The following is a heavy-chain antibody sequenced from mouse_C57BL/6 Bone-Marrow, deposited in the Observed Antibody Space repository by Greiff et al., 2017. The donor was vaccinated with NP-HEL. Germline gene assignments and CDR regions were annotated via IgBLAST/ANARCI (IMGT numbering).Heavy chain of an antibody. Sequence: VQLLQSGAELARPGASVKLSCKASGFTFTSSGISWVMQTTGQGLEWIAYIFPRSGYTYYNEKFKGKATLTADKSSSTAYMELRSLTSEDSADYCSARRPAYWGQGTTLTVSS. D-gene: IGHD1-2*01. V-gene: IGHV1-81*01. CDR1: GFTFTSSG. J-gene: IGHJ2*01. CDR3: ARRPAY. CDR2: IFPRSGYT.